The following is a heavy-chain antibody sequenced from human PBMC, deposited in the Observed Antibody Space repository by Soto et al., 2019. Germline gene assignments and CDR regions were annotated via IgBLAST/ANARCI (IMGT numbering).Heavy chain of an antibody. V-gene: IGHV1-18*01. D-gene: IGHD1-1*01. Sequence: QVHLGQSGAEVKKPGASVKVSCKGSDYTFTSYGITWVRQAPGQGLEWMGWISAHNGNTDYAQRLQGRVTVTRDTSTSTAYMELRSLRSDDTAVYYCARGRYGDYWGQGALVTVSS. J-gene: IGHJ4*02. CDR1: DYTFTSYG. CDR3: ARGRYGDY. CDR2: ISAHNGNT.